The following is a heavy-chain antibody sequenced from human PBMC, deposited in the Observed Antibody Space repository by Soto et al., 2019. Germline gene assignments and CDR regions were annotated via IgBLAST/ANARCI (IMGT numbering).Heavy chain of an antibody. D-gene: IGHD3-16*01. CDR1: GFTLSKAW. CDR3: NTDHDWGSPYYSHYMDV. CDR2: IKSKTDGGTT. J-gene: IGHJ6*03. V-gene: IGHV3-15*01. Sequence: EVQLVESGGGLVKPGGSLRLSCAASGFTLSKAWMRWVRQAPGKGLEWVGRIKSKTDGGTTDYAAPVKGRFTISRDDSKNTLYLQMNSLKTEDTAVYYCNTDHDWGSPYYSHYMDVWGKGTTVTVS.